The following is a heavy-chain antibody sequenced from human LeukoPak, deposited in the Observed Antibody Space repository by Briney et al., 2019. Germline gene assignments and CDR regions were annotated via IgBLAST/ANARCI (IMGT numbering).Heavy chain of an antibody. CDR3: ARGDSSGYPPLGY. CDR2: MNPNSGNT. J-gene: IGHJ4*02. V-gene: IGHV1-8*03. CDR1: GYTLTSYD. Sequence: ASVKVSCKASGYTLTSYDINWVRQATGQGLEWMGWMNPNSGNTGYEQKFQGRVTITRDTSISTAYMELSGLRSEDTAVYYCARGDSSGYPPLGYWGQGTLVTVSS. D-gene: IGHD3-22*01.